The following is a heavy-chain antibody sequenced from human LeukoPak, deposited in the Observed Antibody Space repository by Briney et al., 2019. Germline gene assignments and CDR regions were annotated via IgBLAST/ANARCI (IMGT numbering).Heavy chain of an antibody. CDR1: AYTFASVG. V-gene: IGHV1-18*01. CDR2: ISAYNGNT. CDR3: ARAVRGVTNPDAFYI. Sequence: VASVKVSCKAPAYTFASVGISWVRQAPGQGLEWMGWISAYNGNTNYAQKLQGRVTITADKSTSTAYMELSSLRSEDTAVYYCARAVRGVTNPDAFYIWGQGTMVTVSS. D-gene: IGHD3-10*02. J-gene: IGHJ3*02.